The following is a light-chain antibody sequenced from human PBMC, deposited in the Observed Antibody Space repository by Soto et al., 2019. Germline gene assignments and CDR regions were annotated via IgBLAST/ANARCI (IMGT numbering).Light chain of an antibody. J-gene: IGKJ1*01. CDR2: KAS. CDR1: ESISSW. CDR3: QQYDTYWT. Sequence: TQMTQCPSTLSASLGDRVIITCRASESISSWLAWYQQKPGKAPNLLIYKASSLKSGVPLRFSGSGSGTEFTLTINSLQPDDFATYYCQQYDTYWTFGQGTKVDI. V-gene: IGKV1-5*03.